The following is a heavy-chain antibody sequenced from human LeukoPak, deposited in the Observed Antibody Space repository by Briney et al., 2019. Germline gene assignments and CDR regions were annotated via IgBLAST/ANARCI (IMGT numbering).Heavy chain of an antibody. V-gene: IGHV4-39*01. J-gene: IGHJ4*02. D-gene: IGHD1-26*01. CDR1: GGSISGSRYY. CDR2: IYFSGNV. Sequence: SETLSLTCTVSGGSISGSRYYWGWIRQPPGKGLECIGSIYFSGNVYYKPSLRSRLTISVDTSKNHFSLKLSSVTAADTAVYYCARQRAGGTWAFEHWGQGTPLTVSS. CDR3: ARQRAGGTWAFEH.